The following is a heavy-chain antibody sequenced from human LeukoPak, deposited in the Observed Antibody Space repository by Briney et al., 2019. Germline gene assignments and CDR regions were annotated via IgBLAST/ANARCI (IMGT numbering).Heavy chain of an antibody. V-gene: IGHV4-31*03. Sequence: SQTLSLTCFVSGDSISSRTYYWTWIRQHPEKGLEWIGYIWNSGSTNYNPALKSRVSISVDTSKNQFSLKLSSVTAADTAVYYCARTIAYFDYWGQGTLVTVSS. CDR2: IWNSGST. J-gene: IGHJ4*02. D-gene: IGHD6-13*01. CDR3: ARTIAYFDY. CDR1: GDSISSRTYY.